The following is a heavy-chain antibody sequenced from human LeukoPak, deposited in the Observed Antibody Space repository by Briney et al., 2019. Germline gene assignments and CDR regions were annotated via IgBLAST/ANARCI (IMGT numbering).Heavy chain of an antibody. V-gene: IGHV1-18*01. J-gene: IGHJ3*02. D-gene: IGHD3-16*01. Sequence: APVKVSCKASGYTFNRYGVNWVLQAPGQGLEWMGWIGTYNGNTNLAQKFKGRVTMTTDTATSTAYMELKSLRLDDTAVYYCAKDRVGAPPGDWEYLGASNCFDIWGQGTMVSVSS. CDR2: IGTYNGNT. CDR3: AKDRVGAPPGDWEYLGASNCFDI. CDR1: GYTFNRYG.